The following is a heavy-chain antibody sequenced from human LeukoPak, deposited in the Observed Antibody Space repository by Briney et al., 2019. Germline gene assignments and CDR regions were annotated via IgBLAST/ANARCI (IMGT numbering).Heavy chain of an antibody. V-gene: IGHV3-11*01. CDR3: ARPGWVLVTATFLDY. Sequence: PGESLRLSCAASGFTFSDYYMSWIRQAPGKGLEWISYISGSGTTIYYADSVKGRFTISRDNAKNSLYLQMNSLRAEDTAVYYCARPGWVLVTATFLDYWGQGTLVTVSS. D-gene: IGHD2-15*01. CDR2: ISGSGTTI. CDR1: GFTFSDYY. J-gene: IGHJ4*02.